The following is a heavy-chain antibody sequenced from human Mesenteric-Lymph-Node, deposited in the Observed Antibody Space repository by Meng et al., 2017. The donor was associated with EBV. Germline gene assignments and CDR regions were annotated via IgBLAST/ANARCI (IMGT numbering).Heavy chain of an antibody. Sequence: QVQLVQSGAEVKKPGSSVKVSCKASGDTFSSYAITWVRQAPGQGLEWMGSIIPIYGTPNYAQKFQGRVTITADESTTTAYMELNSLRADDTAVYYCARERNSLDPWGQGTLVTASS. CDR1: GDTFSSYA. D-gene: IGHD1-14*01. CDR2: IIPIYGTP. J-gene: IGHJ5*02. V-gene: IGHV1-69*18. CDR3: ARERNSLDP.